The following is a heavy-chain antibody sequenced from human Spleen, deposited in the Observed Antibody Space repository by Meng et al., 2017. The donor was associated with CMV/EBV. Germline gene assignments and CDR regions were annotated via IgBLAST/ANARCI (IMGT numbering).Heavy chain of an antibody. Sequence: AVKGSCKTSGFTFTNSGVQWVRQTRGQRLEWIGWIVFGSANTIYAQKFQERVTITRDLSTGTAYMELISLRSEDTAIYYCATIGPPGTADFWGQGTLVTVSS. V-gene: IGHV1-58*01. D-gene: IGHD6-13*01. CDR1: GFTFTNSG. CDR3: ATIGPPGTADF. J-gene: IGHJ4*02. CDR2: IVFGSANT.